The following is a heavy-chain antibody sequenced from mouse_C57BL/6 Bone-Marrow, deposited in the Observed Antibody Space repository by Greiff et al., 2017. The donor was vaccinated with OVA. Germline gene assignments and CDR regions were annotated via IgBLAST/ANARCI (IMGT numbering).Heavy chain of an antibody. CDR2: ISSGGSYP. J-gene: IGHJ4*01. V-gene: IGHV5-6*01. Sequence: EVHLVESGGDLVKPGGSLKLSCAASGFTFSSYGMSWVRQTPDKRLEWVATISSGGSYPYYPDSVKGRFTISRDNAKNTLYLQMSSLKSEDTAMYYCASYYAMDYWGQGTSVTVSS. CDR3: ASYYAMDY. CDR1: GFTFSSYG.